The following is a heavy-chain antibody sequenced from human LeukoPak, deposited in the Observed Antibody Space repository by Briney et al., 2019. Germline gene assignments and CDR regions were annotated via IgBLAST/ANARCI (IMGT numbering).Heavy chain of an antibody. Sequence: TGGSLRLSCAASGFIVSSSYMSWVRQAPGKGLEWASAMYSGGSTYYADSVKGRFTISRDNAKNSLYLQMNSLRAEDTAVYYCARRLRRNYFDYWGQGTLVTVSS. CDR2: MYSGGST. CDR1: GFIVSSSY. J-gene: IGHJ4*02. V-gene: IGHV3-66*04. D-gene: IGHD4-17*01. CDR3: ARRLRRNYFDY.